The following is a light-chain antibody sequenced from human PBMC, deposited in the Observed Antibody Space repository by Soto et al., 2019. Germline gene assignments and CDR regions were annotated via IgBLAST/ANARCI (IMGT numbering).Light chain of an antibody. Sequence: ETVLTQSPGTLSLSPRERANLSCSASQSVSSSSLAWYQQRPGQAPRLLIYGTSSRATGIPDRFSGSGSGTDFTLTISRLEPEDFAVYFCQRYGSSPLITFGQGTRLEIK. V-gene: IGKV3-20*01. CDR1: QSVSSSS. CDR3: QRYGSSPLIT. J-gene: IGKJ5*01. CDR2: GTS.